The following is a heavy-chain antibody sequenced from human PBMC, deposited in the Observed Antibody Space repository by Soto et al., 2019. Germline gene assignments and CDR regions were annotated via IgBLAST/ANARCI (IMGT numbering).Heavy chain of an antibody. D-gene: IGHD2-2*02. J-gene: IGHJ4*02. Sequence: GASVKVSCKASRYTFTSYYIHWVRQAPGQGLEWMGWINPNNGYTKYTQKFQGRVTVTRDTSITTAYLELTRLQSDDTAVYYCARDPGGCDSTSCYNVYYFDYWGQGTLVTVSS. V-gene: IGHV1-2*02. CDR3: ARDPGGCDSTSCYNVYYFDY. CDR1: RYTFTSYY. CDR2: INPNNGYT.